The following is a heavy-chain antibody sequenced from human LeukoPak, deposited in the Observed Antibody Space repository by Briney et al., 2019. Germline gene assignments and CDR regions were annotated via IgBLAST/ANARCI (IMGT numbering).Heavy chain of an antibody. Sequence: SETLSLTCTVSGGSISSSSYYWGWIRQPPGKGLEWIGSIYYSGRNYYNPSLKSRVTISVDTSKNQFSLKLSSVTAADTAVYYCARLDGPFDYYGMGVWGQGTTVTVSS. V-gene: IGHV4-39*01. D-gene: IGHD3/OR15-3a*01. J-gene: IGHJ6*02. CDR3: ARLDGPFDYYGMGV. CDR1: GGSISSSSYY. CDR2: IYYSGRN.